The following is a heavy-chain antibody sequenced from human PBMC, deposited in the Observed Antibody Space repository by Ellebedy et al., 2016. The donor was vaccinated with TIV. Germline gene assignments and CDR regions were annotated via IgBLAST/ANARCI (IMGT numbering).Heavy chain of an antibody. V-gene: IGHV3-11*01. Sequence: GESLKISCAASGFTFSDYAMSWIRQAPGKGLEWLSYISSSGSTIYYADSVKGRFTISRDNAKNSLYLQVNSLRVEDTAVYYCARDTRFIDQQHNWFDPWGQGTLVTVSS. CDR2: ISSSGSTI. CDR3: ARDTRFIDQQHNWFDP. D-gene: IGHD2-2*01. J-gene: IGHJ5*02. CDR1: GFTFSDYA.